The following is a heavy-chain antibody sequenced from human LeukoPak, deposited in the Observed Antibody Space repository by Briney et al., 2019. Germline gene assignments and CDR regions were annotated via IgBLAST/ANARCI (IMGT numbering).Heavy chain of an antibody. Sequence: PSGTLSLTCTVSEGSITSNNWWSWVRQSPEKGLEWIGEVYHSGSTNYNPSLKNRVTILIDKSTKQFSLKLTSVTVADTAVYFCARRSGGLDFWGPGTRVSVSS. J-gene: IGHJ4*02. CDR1: EGSITSNNW. CDR3: ARRSGGLDF. D-gene: IGHD3-10*01. CDR2: VYHSGST. V-gene: IGHV4-4*02.